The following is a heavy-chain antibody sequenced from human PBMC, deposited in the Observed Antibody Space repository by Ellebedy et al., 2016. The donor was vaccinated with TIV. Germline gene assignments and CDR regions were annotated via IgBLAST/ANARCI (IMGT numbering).Heavy chain of an antibody. CDR3: AYPKSSLNI. CDR2: IVGGGST. V-gene: IGHV3-23*01. Sequence: GESLKISCAASGFTFSTYTMHWVRQAPGKGLEWVSCIVGGGSTYYADYVKGRFTTSSDNSKNTLYLQMDSRRADDTAIYYCAYPKSSLNIWGHGTTVTVSS. CDR1: GFTFSTYT. D-gene: IGHD2-15*01. J-gene: IGHJ6*02.